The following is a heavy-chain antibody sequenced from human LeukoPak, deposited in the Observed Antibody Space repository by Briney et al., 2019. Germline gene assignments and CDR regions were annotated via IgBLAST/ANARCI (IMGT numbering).Heavy chain of an antibody. CDR2: ISAYNGNT. V-gene: IGHV1-18*01. CDR1: GYTLTELS. D-gene: IGHD2-2*01. Sequence: ASVKVSCKVSGYTLTELSMHWVRQAPGKGLEWMGRISAYNGNTNYAQKLQGRVTMTTDTSTSTAYMELRSLRSDDTAVYYCARDACSSTSCYEGWFDPWGQGTLVTVSS. J-gene: IGHJ5*02. CDR3: ARDACSSTSCYEGWFDP.